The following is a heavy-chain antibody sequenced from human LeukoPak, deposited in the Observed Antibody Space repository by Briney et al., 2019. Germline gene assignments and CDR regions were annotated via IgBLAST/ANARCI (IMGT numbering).Heavy chain of an antibody. CDR2: INPNSGGT. D-gene: IGHD2-2*01. V-gene: IGHV1-2*06. CDR1: GYTFTGYD. J-gene: IGHJ4*02. CDR3: ATTYWEYQLPY. Sequence: ASVTVSCKASGYTFTGYDMHWVRQAPGEGLEWMGRINPNSGGTNYAQKFQGRVTMTRDTSISTAYMELSRLRSDDTAVYYCATTYWEYQLPYWGQGTLVTVSS.